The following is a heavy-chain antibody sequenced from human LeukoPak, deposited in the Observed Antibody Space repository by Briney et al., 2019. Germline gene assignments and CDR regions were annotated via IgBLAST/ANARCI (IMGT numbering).Heavy chain of an antibody. CDR3: ARGGASSKFFDA. J-gene: IGHJ4*02. D-gene: IGHD6-6*01. Sequence: PSETLSLTCSVSGVSISNYYWSWIRQPPGKGLEWIAFIYYDGSTNYNPSLKSRATISVDTSKNQYSLNLSSVTPADTAVYYCARGGASSKFFDAWGQGILVTVSS. CDR2: IYYDGST. CDR1: GVSISNYY. V-gene: IGHV4-59*01.